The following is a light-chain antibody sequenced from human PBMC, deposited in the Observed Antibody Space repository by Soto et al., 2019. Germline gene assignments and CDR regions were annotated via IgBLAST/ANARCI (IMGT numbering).Light chain of an antibody. CDR3: QQYNSYSWT. V-gene: IGKV1-5*03. Sequence: DIQMTQSPSTLSASVGDRVTITCRASQSISTWLAWYQQKPGKAPKLLIYKASSLESGVPSRFSGSGSGKEFTLNISSLQPYDFATYYCQQYNSYSWTFGQGTKVEIK. CDR2: KAS. CDR1: QSISTW. J-gene: IGKJ1*01.